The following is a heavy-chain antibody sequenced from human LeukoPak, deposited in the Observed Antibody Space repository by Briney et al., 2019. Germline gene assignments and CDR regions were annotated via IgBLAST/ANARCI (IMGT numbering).Heavy chain of an antibody. V-gene: IGHV3-30*02. CDR2: IRYDGNNK. D-gene: IGHD1-1*01. Sequence: GGSLRLSCAASRFTFSTYGMHWVRQAPGKGLEWVAFIRYDGNNKYYADSVKGRFTISRDNAKNSLYLQMNSLRAEDTALYYCARVDNWNDGDKLFDYWGQGTLVTVSS. CDR1: RFTFSTYG. J-gene: IGHJ4*02. CDR3: ARVDNWNDGDKLFDY.